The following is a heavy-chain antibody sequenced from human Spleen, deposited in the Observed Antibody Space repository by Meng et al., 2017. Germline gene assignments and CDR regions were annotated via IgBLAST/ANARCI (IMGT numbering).Heavy chain of an antibody. J-gene: IGHJ5*02. D-gene: IGHD2-8*02. Sequence: QVQLQQWGAGLLKPSETLSLTCAVYGGSFSGYYWNWIRQHPGKGLEWIGYIYYSGSTYYNPSLKSRVTISVDTSKNQFSLKLSSVTAADTAVYYCARINRRSLTGFDPWGQGTLVTVSS. CDR1: GGSFSGYY. CDR3: ARINRRSLTGFDP. CDR2: IYYSGST. V-gene: IGHV4-34*01.